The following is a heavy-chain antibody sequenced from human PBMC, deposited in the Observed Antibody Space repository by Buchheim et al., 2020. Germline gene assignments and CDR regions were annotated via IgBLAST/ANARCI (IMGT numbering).Heavy chain of an antibody. J-gene: IGHJ4*02. CDR2: IYYSGST. CDR3: ARDSGMKYSSSWYPFDY. CDR1: GGSISSYY. Sequence: QVQLQESGPGLVKPSETLSLTCTVSGGSISSYYWSWIRQPPGKGLEWIGYIYYSGSTNYNPSLKSRVTISVDTSKNQFSLKLSPVTAADTAVYYCARDSGMKYSSSWYPFDYWGQGTL. D-gene: IGHD6-13*01. V-gene: IGHV4-59*01.